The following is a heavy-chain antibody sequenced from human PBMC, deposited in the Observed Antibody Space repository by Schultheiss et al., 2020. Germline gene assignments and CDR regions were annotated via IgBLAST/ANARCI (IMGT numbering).Heavy chain of an antibody. CDR1: GFTFDDYA. J-gene: IGHJ3*02. V-gene: IGHV3-23*01. Sequence: GGSVRLSCAASGFTFDDYAMHWVRQAPGKGLEWVSSISGSGGSIYYADSVRGRFTISRDNSKNTLYLQMNSLRAEDTAVYYCAKDTRSIAVAGTSYAFDIWGQGTMVTVSS. CDR2: ISGSGGSI. CDR3: AKDTRSIAVAGTSYAFDI. D-gene: IGHD6-19*01.